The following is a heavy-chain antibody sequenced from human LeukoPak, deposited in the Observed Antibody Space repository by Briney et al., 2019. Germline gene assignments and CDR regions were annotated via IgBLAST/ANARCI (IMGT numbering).Heavy chain of an antibody. CDR2: IYPGDSDT. J-gene: IGHJ6*02. D-gene: IGHD5-18*01. V-gene: IGHV5-51*01. CDR1: GYSFTNYW. Sequence: GESLKISCKGSGYSFTNYWIGSVRQTPGKGLEWMGIIYPGDSDTTYSPSFQGQVTISADKSTNTAYLQWNSLKASDTALYYCARQGTAPSDYFYGMDVWGQGSTVTVSS. CDR3: ARQGTAPSDYFYGMDV.